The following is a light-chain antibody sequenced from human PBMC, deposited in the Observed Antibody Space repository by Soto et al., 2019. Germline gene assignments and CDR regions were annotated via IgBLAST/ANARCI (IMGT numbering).Light chain of an antibody. Sequence: QLVLTQSSSASASLGSSVKLTGTLSSGHSSYIFAWHQQHPGKAPRYLMKLEGSGTYNMGSGVPDRFSGSNSGDDRDLTISNLQCEYEAGYYCETWDSTTRVVGGGTTLTVL. V-gene: IGLV4-60*02. CDR2: LEGSGTY. CDR1: SGHSSYI. J-gene: IGLJ3*02. CDR3: ETWDSTTRV.